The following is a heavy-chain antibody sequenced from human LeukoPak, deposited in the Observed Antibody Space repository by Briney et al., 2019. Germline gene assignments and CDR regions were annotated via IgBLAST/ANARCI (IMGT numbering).Heavy chain of an antibody. V-gene: IGHV3-53*01. D-gene: IGHD1-26*01. CDR2: IYSGGST. CDR1: GFTVSSNY. Sequence: GGSLRLSCAASGFTVSSNYMSWVRQAPGKGLEWVSVIYSGGSTYYADSVKGRFTISRDNAKNSLYLQMNSLRAEDTAVYYCARGLGGSGSYGGYWGQGTLVTVSS. CDR3: ARGLGGSGSYGGY. J-gene: IGHJ4*02.